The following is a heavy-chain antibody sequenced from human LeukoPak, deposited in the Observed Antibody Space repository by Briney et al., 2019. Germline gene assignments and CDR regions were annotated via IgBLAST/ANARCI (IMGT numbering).Heavy chain of an antibody. CDR3: ARHDGGVNYYYYYGMDV. Sequence: SETLSLTCTVSGGSISSYYWSWIRQPPGKGLEWIGYIYYSGSTNYNPSLKSRVTISVDMSKNQFSLKLSSVTAADTAVYYCARHDGGVNYYYYYGMDVWGQGTTVTVSS. D-gene: IGHD2-15*01. J-gene: IGHJ6*02. CDR1: GGSISSYY. V-gene: IGHV4-59*08. CDR2: IYYSGST.